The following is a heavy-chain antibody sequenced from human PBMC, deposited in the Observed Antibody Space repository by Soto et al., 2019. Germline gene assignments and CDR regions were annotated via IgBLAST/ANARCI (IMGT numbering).Heavy chain of an antibody. CDR1: GGSISSGGYS. J-gene: IGHJ3*02. Sequence: SETLSLTCAVSGGSISSGGYSWGWIRQPPGKGLEWIGYIYHSGSTNYNPSLKSRVTISVDTSKNQFSLKLSSVTAADTAVYYCAKFRDGYISDAFDIWGQGTMVTVSS. CDR3: AKFRDGYISDAFDI. V-gene: IGHV4-30-2*01. D-gene: IGHD5-12*01. CDR2: IYHSGST.